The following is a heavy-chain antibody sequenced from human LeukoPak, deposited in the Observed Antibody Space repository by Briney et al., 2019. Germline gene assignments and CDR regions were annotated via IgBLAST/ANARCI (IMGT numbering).Heavy chain of an antibody. D-gene: IGHD1-1*01. V-gene: IGHV1-18*01. CDR3: ARDANWNDGNWFDP. J-gene: IGHJ5*02. Sequence: ASVKVSCKASGYTFTSYGISWVRQAPGQGLEWMGWISAYNGNTNYAQKLQGRVTMTTDTSTSTAYMELRSPRSDDTAVYYCARDANWNDGNWFDPWGQGTLVTVSS. CDR1: GYTFTSYG. CDR2: ISAYNGNT.